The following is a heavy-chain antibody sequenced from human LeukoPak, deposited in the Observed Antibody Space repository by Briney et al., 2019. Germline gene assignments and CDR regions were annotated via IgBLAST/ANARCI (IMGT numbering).Heavy chain of an antibody. CDR3: ANGGGYEDY. V-gene: IGHV3-23*01. J-gene: IGHJ4*02. CDR1: GFTFSSDG. CDR2: ISGSGGST. D-gene: IGHD3-16*01. Sequence: GGSLRLSCAASGFTFSSDGMSWVRQAPGKGLEWVSAISGSGGSTYYADSVKGRFTISRDNSKNTLYLQMNSLRAEDTAVYYCANGGGYEDYWGQGTLVTVSS.